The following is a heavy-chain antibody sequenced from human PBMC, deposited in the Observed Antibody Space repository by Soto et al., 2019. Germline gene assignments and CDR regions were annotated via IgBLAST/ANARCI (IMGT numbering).Heavy chain of an antibody. J-gene: IGHJ4*02. CDR2: IFSNDEK. V-gene: IGHV2-26*01. D-gene: IGHD6-6*01. CDR3: ARIGSSSSAGPIFDY. Sequence: GSGPTLVNHTETLTLTCTVSGFSLSNARMGVSWIRQPPGKALEWLAHIFSNDEKSYSTSLKSRLTISKDTSKSQAVLTMTNMDPVDTATYYCARIGSSSSAGPIFDYWGQGTLVTVSS. CDR1: GFSLSNARMG.